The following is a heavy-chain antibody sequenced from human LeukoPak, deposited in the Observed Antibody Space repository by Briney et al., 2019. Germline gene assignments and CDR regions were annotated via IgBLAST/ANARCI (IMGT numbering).Heavy chain of an antibody. CDR2: INHSGST. V-gene: IGHV4-34*01. CDR3: ARGRWYNY. CDR1: GGSFSGYY. J-gene: IGHJ4*02. Sequence: SETLSLTCAVYGGSFSGYYWSWIRQPPGKGLEWNGEINHSGSTNYNPSLKSRVTISVDTSKNQFSLKLSSVTAADTAVYYCARGRWYNYWGQGTLVTVSS. D-gene: IGHD1-1*01.